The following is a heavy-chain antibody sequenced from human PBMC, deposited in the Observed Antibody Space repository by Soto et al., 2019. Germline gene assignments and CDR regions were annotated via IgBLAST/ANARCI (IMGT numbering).Heavy chain of an antibody. D-gene: IGHD3-10*01. Sequence: ASVKVSCKASGYTFTSYDINWVRQATGQGLEWMGWITPFNGNTNYAQKFQDRVTMTRDRSMSTAYMELSSLRSEDTAMYYCASGEWPSFWYVDVWGKGTTVTVSS. CDR3: ASGEWPSFWYVDV. CDR2: ITPFNGNT. CDR1: GYTFTSYD. V-gene: IGHV1-45*02. J-gene: IGHJ6*03.